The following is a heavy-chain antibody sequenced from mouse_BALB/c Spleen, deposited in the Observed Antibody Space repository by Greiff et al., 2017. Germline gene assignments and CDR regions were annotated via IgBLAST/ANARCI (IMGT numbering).Heavy chain of an antibody. V-gene: IGHV5-4*02. J-gene: IGHJ2*01. D-gene: IGHD2-10*02. Sequence: EVMLVESGGGLVKPGGSLKLSCAASGFTFSDYYMYWVRQTPEKRLEWVATISDGGSYTYYPDSVKGRFTISRDNAKNNLYLQMSSLKSEDTAMYYCASDGAYGNYAHYFDYWGQGTTLTVSS. CDR3: ASDGAYGNYAHYFDY. CDR2: ISDGGSYT. CDR1: GFTFSDYY.